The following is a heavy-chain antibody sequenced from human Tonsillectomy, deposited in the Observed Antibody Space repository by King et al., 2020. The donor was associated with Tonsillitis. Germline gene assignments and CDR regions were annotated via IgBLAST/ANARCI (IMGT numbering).Heavy chain of an antibody. D-gene: IGHD2-15*01. CDR1: GGSISGGAYY. Sequence: QLQESGPGLVKPSQTLSLTCTISGGSISGGAYYWSWIRQHPGRCLEWIGYIYNSDNPYANPSLQSRLTISFDTSKNQLPLKLRSLTAADTAVYYCGRYEGGVFDLWGQGTLVTVSS. CDR2: IYNSDNP. CDR3: GRYEGGVFDL. J-gene: IGHJ5*02. V-gene: IGHV4-31*03.